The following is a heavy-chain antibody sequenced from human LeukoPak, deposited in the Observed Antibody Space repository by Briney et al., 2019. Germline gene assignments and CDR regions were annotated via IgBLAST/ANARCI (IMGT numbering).Heavy chain of an antibody. Sequence: GGSLRLSCAASGFTFSDYCMSWIRQAPGKGLEWLSHISSGSSYTSYADSVKGRFTISRDNAKNSLYLQMNSLRAEDTAVYYCARVPNGDLDYWGQGTLVTVSS. CDR2: ISSGSSYT. CDR1: GFTFSDYC. D-gene: IGHD4-17*01. CDR3: ARVPNGDLDY. V-gene: IGHV3-11*06. J-gene: IGHJ4*02.